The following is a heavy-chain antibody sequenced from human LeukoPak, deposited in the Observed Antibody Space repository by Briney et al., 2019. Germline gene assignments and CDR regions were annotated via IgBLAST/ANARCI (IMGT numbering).Heavy chain of an antibody. CDR1: GFTFSDYY. V-gene: IGHV3-11*06. D-gene: IGHD3-22*01. CDR2: ISSSSSYT. Sequence: GGSLRLSCAASGFTFSDYYMSWIRQAPGKGLEWVSYISSSSSYTNYADSVKGRFTISRDNAKNSLYLQMNSLRAEDTAVYYCARGGSGYWIDYWGQGTLVTVSS. J-gene: IGHJ4*02. CDR3: ARGGSGYWIDY.